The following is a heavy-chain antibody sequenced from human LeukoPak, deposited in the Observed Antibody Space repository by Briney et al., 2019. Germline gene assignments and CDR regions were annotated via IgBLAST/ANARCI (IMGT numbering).Heavy chain of an antibody. D-gene: IGHD5-24*01. CDR1: GGSISSSSYY. J-gene: IGHJ3*02. Sequence: PSETLSLTCTVSGGSISSSSYYWGWIRQPPGKGLEWIGSIYCSGSTYYNPSLKSRVTISVDTSKNQFSLKLSSVTAADTAVYYCARERVEMATSNAFDIWGQGTMVTVSS. CDR3: ARERVEMATSNAFDI. CDR2: IYCSGST. V-gene: IGHV4-39*07.